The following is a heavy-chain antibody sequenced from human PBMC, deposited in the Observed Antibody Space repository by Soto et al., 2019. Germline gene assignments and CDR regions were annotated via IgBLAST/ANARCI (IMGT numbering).Heavy chain of an antibody. Sequence: QVQLQESGPGLVKPSQTLSLTCTVSGGSISSGDYYWSWIRQPPGKGLEWIGYIYYSGSTYYNPSLKIRVTISVDTSKNQFSLQLSSVTAADKAVYYCARADDDGDPIDYWGQGTLVTVSS. CDR1: GGSISSGDYY. CDR3: ARADDDGDPIDY. D-gene: IGHD4-17*01. J-gene: IGHJ4*02. CDR2: IYYSGST. V-gene: IGHV4-30-4*01.